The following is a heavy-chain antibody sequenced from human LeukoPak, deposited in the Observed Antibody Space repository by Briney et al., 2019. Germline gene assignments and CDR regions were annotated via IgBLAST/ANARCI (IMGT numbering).Heavy chain of an antibody. V-gene: IGHV1-69*05. CDR1: GGTFSSYA. J-gene: IGHJ4*02. D-gene: IGHD5-24*01. Sequence: SVKVSCEASGGTFSSYAITWVRQAPGQGLEWMGGIIPIFGTANYAQKFQGRVTITTDESTSTAYMELSSLRSDDTAVYYCARHGYNWRFDYWGQGTLVTVSS. CDR2: IIPIFGTA. CDR3: ARHGYNWRFDY.